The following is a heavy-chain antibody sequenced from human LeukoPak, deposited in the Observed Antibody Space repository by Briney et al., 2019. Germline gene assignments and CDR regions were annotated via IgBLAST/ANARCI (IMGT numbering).Heavy chain of an antibody. CDR3: VRQGSYLGDY. CDR2: VNHSGTT. J-gene: IGHJ4*02. Sequence: PSETLSLTCAVYGGSFSGYFWSWIRQPPGKGLEWIGEVNHSGTTNYNPSLKSRVTMSVDTSKNQFSLKLSSVTAADTAVYYCVRQGSYLGDYWGQGSLVTVSS. D-gene: IGHD3-10*01. CDR1: GGSFSGYF. V-gene: IGHV4-34*01.